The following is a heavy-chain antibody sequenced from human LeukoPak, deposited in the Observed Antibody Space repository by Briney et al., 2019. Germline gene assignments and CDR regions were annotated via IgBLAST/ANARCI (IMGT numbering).Heavy chain of an antibody. J-gene: IGHJ5*02. CDR1: GYTLTELS. CDR3: ATSSGSYYTSGSFDP. Sequence: GASVKVSCKVSGYTLTELSMHWVRQAPGKGLEWMGGFDPEDGGTIYAQKFQGRVTMTEDTSTDTAYMELSSLRSEDTAVYYCATSSGSYYTSGSFDPWGQGTLVTVSS. V-gene: IGHV1-24*01. CDR2: FDPEDGGT. D-gene: IGHD1-26*01.